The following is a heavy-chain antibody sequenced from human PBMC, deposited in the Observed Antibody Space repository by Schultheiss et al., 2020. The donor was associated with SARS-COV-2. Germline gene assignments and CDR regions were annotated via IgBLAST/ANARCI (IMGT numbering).Heavy chain of an antibody. CDR3: ARIDYGGYIEY. J-gene: IGHJ4*02. CDR2: VNAATGDT. V-gene: IGHV1-3*03. CDR1: GYTFTRDA. D-gene: IGHD4-23*01. Sequence: ASVKVSCKTSGYTFTRDAIHWVRQAPGQSLEWMGWVNAATGDTDYSQKFQGRITITRDTSASTAYMELSSLRSEDMAVYYCARIDYGGYIEYWGQGTLVTVSS.